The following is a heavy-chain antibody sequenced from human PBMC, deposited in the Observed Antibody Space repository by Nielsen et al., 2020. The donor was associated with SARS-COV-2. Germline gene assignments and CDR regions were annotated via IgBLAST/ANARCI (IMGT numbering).Heavy chain of an antibody. CDR2: ISYDGSNK. CDR1: GFTFSSYA. V-gene: IGHV3-30-3*01. Sequence: GGSLRLSCAASGFTFSSYAMHWVRQAPGKGLEWVAVISYDGSNKYYADSVKGRFTISRDNSKNTLYLQMNSLRAEDTAVYYCARGNGWGSYFDYWGQGTLVTVPS. J-gene: IGHJ4*02. CDR3: ARGNGWGSYFDY. D-gene: IGHD7-27*01.